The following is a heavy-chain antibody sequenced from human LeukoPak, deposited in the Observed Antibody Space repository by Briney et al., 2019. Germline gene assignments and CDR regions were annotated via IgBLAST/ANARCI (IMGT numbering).Heavy chain of an antibody. D-gene: IGHD3-10*01. CDR2: ISGSGGST. J-gene: IGHJ1*01. V-gene: IGHV3-23*01. CDR1: GFTFSSYA. CDR3: AKLPGNYYGSGSYHSRYFQH. Sequence: GGSLRLSCAASGFTFSSYAMSWVRQAPGKGLEWVSAISGSGGSTYYADSVKGRFTISRDNSKDTLFLQMKSLRVEDTAVYYCAKLPGNYYGSGSYHSRYFQHWGQGTLVSVSS.